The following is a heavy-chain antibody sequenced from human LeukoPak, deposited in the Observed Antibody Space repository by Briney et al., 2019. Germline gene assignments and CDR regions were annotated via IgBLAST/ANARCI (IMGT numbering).Heavy chain of an antibody. Sequence: GGSLRLSCAASGFTFSSYSMNWVRQAPGKGLEWVSSISSSSSYIYYADSVKGRFTISRDNAKNSLYLQMNSLRAEDTAVYYCARWFRGRTTVRGVRGYFDYWGQGTLVTVSS. CDR1: GFTFSSYS. CDR3: ARWFRGRTTVRGVRGYFDY. J-gene: IGHJ4*02. D-gene: IGHD3-10*01. V-gene: IGHV3-21*04. CDR2: ISSSSSYI.